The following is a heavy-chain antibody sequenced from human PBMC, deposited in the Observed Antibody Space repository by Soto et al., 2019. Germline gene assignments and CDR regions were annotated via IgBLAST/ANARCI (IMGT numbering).Heavy chain of an antibody. CDR2: ISYDGSNK. CDR1: GFTFSSYA. D-gene: IGHD6-13*01. Sequence: PGGSLRLSCAASGFTFSSYAMHWVRQAPGRWLEWVAVISYDGSNKYYADSVKGRFTISRDNSKNTLYLQMNSLRAEDTAVYYCARGLARTGGIAAARIFDYWGQGXLVTVSS. V-gene: IGHV3-30-3*01. J-gene: IGHJ4*02. CDR3: ARGLARTGGIAAARIFDY.